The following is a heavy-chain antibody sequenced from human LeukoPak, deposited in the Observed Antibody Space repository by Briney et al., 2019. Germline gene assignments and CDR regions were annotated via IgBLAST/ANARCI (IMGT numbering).Heavy chain of an antibody. J-gene: IGHJ5*02. V-gene: IGHV4-34*01. CDR1: GGSFSGYY. CDR2: INHSGST. D-gene: IGHD2-2*01. Sequence: PSETLSLTCAVYGGSFSGYYRSWIRQPPGKGLEWIGEINHSGSTNYNPSLKSRVTISVDTSKNQFSLKLSSVTAADTAVYYCARSRKDIVVVPAARDWFDPWGQGTLVTVSS. CDR3: ARSRKDIVVVPAARDWFDP.